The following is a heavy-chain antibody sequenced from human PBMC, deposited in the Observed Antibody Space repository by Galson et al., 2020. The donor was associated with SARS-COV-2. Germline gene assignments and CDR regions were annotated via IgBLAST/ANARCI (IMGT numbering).Heavy chain of an antibody. J-gene: IGHJ4*02. CDR1: GFTFRSYG. D-gene: IGHD3-22*01. V-gene: IGHV3-33*01. CDR3: ARVPLYNTSGYYGDS. Sequence: GGSLRLSCAVSGFTFRSYGMHWVRQAPGKGLEWLAVIWYDGSNKYYADSVKGRFPISRDDSKNTLYLEMNSLRAEDTAVYYCARVPLYNTSGYYGDSWGQGTLVTVSS. CDR2: IWYDGSNK.